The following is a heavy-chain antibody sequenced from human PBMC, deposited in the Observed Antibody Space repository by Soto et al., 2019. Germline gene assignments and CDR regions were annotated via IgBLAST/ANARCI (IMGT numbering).Heavy chain of an antibody. CDR1: GYTFTTYD. Sequence: QFQLVQSGAEVKKPGASVKVSCKASGYTFTTYDINWVRQAPGQGLEWMGWISVYNGNTNYAQKLQGRVTMTTDTSKSTAYMELRSLRPDDTAVYYCARVGGYCSTTSCYRWLDPWGQGTVVTVSS. J-gene: IGHJ5*01. D-gene: IGHD2-2*01. CDR3: ARVGGYCSTTSCYRWLDP. V-gene: IGHV1-18*04. CDR2: ISVYNGNT.